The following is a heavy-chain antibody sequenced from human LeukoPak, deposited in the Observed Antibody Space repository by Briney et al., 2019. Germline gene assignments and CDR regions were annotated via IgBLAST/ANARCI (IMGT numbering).Heavy chain of an antibody. V-gene: IGHV3-30*18. Sequence: GGSLRLSCAPSGFTSSSYATHWVRHPPGKGLGWVAVISYDRSNKYYADSVKGRFTISRDNSKNTLYLQMNSQRAEDTAVYYCAKDSSEYSSSFDDWGQGTLVTVSS. CDR2: ISYDRSNK. CDR1: GFTSSSYA. J-gene: IGHJ4*02. CDR3: AKDSSEYSSSFDD. D-gene: IGHD6-6*01.